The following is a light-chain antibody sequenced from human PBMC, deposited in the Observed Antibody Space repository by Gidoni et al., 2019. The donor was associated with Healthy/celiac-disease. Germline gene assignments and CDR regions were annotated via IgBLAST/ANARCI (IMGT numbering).Light chain of an antibody. CDR2: SAS. Sequence: EILMTQSPATLSESPGERATLSCRASQSVSSNLDWYQQKPGQAPRLLIYSASTRATGIPARFSGSGSGTEFNLTISSLKSEDFAVYYCQQYNNWPPELTFGGGTKVEIK. J-gene: IGKJ4*01. CDR1: QSVSSN. CDR3: QQYNNWPPELT. V-gene: IGKV3-15*01.